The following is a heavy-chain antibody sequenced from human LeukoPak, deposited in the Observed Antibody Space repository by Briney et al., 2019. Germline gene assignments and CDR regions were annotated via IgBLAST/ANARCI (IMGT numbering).Heavy chain of an antibody. Sequence: ASVKVSCKASGYTFTSYGISWVRQALGQGLEWMGWISAYNGNTNYAQKLQGRVTMTTDTSTSTAYMELRSLRSDDTAVYYCARDPVGYCSGGSCYNYFDYWGQGTLVTVSS. CDR3: ARDPVGYCSGGSCYNYFDY. CDR2: ISAYNGNT. V-gene: IGHV1-18*01. J-gene: IGHJ4*02. CDR1: GYTFTSYG. D-gene: IGHD2-15*01.